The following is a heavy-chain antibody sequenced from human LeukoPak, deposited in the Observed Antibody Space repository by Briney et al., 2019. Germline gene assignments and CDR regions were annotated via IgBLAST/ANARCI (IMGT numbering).Heavy chain of an antibody. D-gene: IGHD2/OR15-2a*01. CDR2: IIPILGIA. Sequence: ASVKVSCKASGGTFSSYAISWVRQAPGQGLEWMGRIIPILGIANYAQKFQGRVTITADKSTSTAYMELSSLRSEDTAVYYCASTTSLSDAFDIWGQGTMVTVSS. V-gene: IGHV1-69*04. J-gene: IGHJ3*02. CDR1: GGTFSSYA. CDR3: ASTTSLSDAFDI.